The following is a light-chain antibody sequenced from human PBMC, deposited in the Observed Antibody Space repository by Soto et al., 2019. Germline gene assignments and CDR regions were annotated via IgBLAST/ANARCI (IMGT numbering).Light chain of an antibody. CDR2: KVS. Sequence: DVVMTQSPLSLPVTLGQPASISCKSNQSLVFRDGNTYLNWYQQGPGQSPRRLIYKVSNRDSGVPDRFGGSGSDTDFTLKISRVEAEDVGVYYCMQGTHWQWTFGQGTKVEIK. CDR3: MQGTHWQWT. CDR1: QSLVFRDGNTY. V-gene: IGKV2-30*01. J-gene: IGKJ1*01.